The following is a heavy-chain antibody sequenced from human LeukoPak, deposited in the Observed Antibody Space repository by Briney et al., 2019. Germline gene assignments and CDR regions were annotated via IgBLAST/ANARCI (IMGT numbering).Heavy chain of an antibody. V-gene: IGHV3-66*01. CDR2: IYRGGNT. J-gene: IGHJ4*02. D-gene: IGHD3-22*01. CDR3: ARALGDSSGYFTFAY. CDR1: GFTVSSNY. Sequence: GGSLRLSCAASGFTVSSNYMSWVRQAPGKGPEWVSVIYRGGNTYYADSVKGRFTISRDNSKNTLYLQMNSLRAEDTAVYYCARALGDSSGYFTFAYWGQGTLVTVSS.